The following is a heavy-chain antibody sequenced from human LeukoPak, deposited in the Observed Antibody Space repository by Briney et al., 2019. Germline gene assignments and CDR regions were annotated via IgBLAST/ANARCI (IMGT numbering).Heavy chain of an antibody. CDR2: IGGSGSDT. J-gene: IGHJ4*02. D-gene: IGHD2-2*02. CDR3: GKDQFGYKKPIES. V-gene: IGHV3-23*01. CDR1: GFRFNSCA. Sequence: GGSLRLSCAASGFRFNSCAMNWVRQAPGKGLKWVAAIGGSGSDTYYADSVKGRFTVARDNFKNTVSLHMNILRAEDTAVYYCGKDQFGYKKPIESWGQGTLVTVSS.